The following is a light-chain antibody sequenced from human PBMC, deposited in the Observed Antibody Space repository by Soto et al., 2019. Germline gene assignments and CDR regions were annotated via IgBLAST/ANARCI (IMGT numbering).Light chain of an antibody. CDR1: SSGVGNYNL. Sequence: QSVLTQPASVSGSPGLSITISCTGTSSGVGNYNLVSWYQQHPGKAPKLMIYEVSKRPSGVSNRFSGSKSGNTASLTISGLQAEDEADYYCCSYAGDSTPYVFGTGTKVTVL. CDR2: EVS. CDR3: CSYAGDSTPYV. J-gene: IGLJ1*01. V-gene: IGLV2-23*02.